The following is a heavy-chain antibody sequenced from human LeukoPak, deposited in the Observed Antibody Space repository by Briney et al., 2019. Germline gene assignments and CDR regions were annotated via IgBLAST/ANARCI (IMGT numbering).Heavy chain of an antibody. CDR2: IYDGDQS. CDR3: ARADGDSWGQFDY. V-gene: IGHV3-53*01. CDR1: GFTVSSKY. J-gene: IGHJ4*02. Sequence: PGGSLRLSCSASGFTVSSKYMTWVRQAPGKGLELVSVIYDGDQSAYADSVKGRFTISRDRSRNTLHLQMNSLRAEDTAVYYCARADGDSWGQFDYWGQGILVTVSS. D-gene: IGHD4-17*01.